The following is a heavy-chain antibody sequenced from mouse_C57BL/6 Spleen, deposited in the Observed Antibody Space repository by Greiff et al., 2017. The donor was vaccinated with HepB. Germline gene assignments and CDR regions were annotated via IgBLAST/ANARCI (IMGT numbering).Heavy chain of an antibody. Sequence: EVQLQQSGPELVKPGASVKISCKASGYSFTDYNMNWVKQSNGKSLEWIGVINPNYGTTSYNQKFKGKATLTVDQTTSTAYMQLNSLTSEDSAVYYCASRTTVVPYAMDYWGQGTSVTVSS. CDR2: INPNYGTT. J-gene: IGHJ4*01. D-gene: IGHD1-1*01. CDR3: ASRTTVVPYAMDY. V-gene: IGHV1-39*01. CDR1: GYSFTDYN.